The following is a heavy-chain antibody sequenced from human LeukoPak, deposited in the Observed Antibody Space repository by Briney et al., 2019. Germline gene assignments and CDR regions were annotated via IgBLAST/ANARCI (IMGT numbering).Heavy chain of an antibody. CDR2: ISSSSGYI. Sequence: GGSLRLSCAASGFTFSSYSMNLVRQAPGKGLEWVSSISSSSGYIYYADSVKGRFTISRDNAKNSLYLQMNSLRAEDTAVYYCARLEYSSSSGYWGQGTLVTVSS. CDR1: GFTFSSYS. J-gene: IGHJ4*02. CDR3: ARLEYSSSSGY. D-gene: IGHD6-6*01. V-gene: IGHV3-21*01.